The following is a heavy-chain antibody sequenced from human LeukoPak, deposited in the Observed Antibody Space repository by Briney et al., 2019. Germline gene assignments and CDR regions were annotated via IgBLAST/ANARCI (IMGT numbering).Heavy chain of an antibody. Sequence: SQTLSLTCAISGDTVSSNSAAWSWIRQSPSRGLEWLGRTYYRSKWYHDYAVSVRSRVSVNPDTSKNKFSLQLNSVTPEDTAVYYCARFLGIGSQRYYFDSWGQGTLVTVSS. J-gene: IGHJ4*02. CDR2: TYYRSKWYH. CDR3: ARFLGIGSQRYYFDS. V-gene: IGHV6-1*01. D-gene: IGHD6-19*01. CDR1: GDTVSSNSAA.